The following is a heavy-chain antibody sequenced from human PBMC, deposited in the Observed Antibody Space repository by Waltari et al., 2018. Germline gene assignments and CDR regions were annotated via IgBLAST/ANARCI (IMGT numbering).Heavy chain of an antibody. CDR1: GGSISSGDYY. Sequence: QVQLQESGPGLVKPSKTLSLTCTVSGGSISSGDYYWSWISQPPGKGLEWIGYIYYSGSTYYNPSLRSRVTISVDTSKNQFSLKLSSVTAADTAVYYCARGAVVVAAYFDYWGQGTLVTVSS. J-gene: IGHJ4*02. CDR2: IYYSGST. D-gene: IGHD2-15*01. V-gene: IGHV4-30-4*08. CDR3: ARGAVVVAAYFDY.